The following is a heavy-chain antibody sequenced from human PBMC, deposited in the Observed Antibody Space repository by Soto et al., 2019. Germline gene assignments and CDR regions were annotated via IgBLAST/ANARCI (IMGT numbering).Heavy chain of an antibody. J-gene: IGHJ6*02. CDR2: ISAYNGNT. V-gene: IGHV1-18*04. CDR3: ARDAVGATGVYYYYGMDV. CDR1: GYTFTSYG. D-gene: IGHD1-26*01. Sequence: GASVKVSCKASGYTFTSYGISWVRQAPGQGLEWMGWISAYNGNTNYAQKLQGRVTMTTDTSTSTAYMELRSLRSDDTAVYYCARDAVGATGVYYYYGMDVWGQGTTVTVSS.